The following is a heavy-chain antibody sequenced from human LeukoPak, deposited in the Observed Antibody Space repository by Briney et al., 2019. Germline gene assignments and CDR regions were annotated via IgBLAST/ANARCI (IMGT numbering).Heavy chain of an antibody. J-gene: IGHJ6*02. CDR1: GYTFSNYH. Sequence: ASVKVSCKASGYTFSNYHMHWVRQAPGPGPEWMGIIYPKDGSTYYAQKFQGRVTMTRDTSTSIVYMHLSSLRSEDTAVYYCARGIIVVRGVLPYGMDVWGQGTTVTVSS. CDR3: ARGIIVVRGVLPYGMDV. CDR2: IYPKDGST. V-gene: IGHV1-46*01. D-gene: IGHD3-10*01.